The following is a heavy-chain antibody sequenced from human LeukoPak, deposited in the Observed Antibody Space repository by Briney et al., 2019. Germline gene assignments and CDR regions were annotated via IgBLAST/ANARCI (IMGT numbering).Heavy chain of an antibody. V-gene: IGHV3-30*04. D-gene: IGHD6-13*01. CDR3: AGPGIAAAATDY. CDR1: GFTFSSYA. J-gene: IGHJ4*02. CDR2: ISYDGSNK. Sequence: GRSLRLSCAASGFTFSSYAMHWVRQAPGKGLEWVAVISYDGSNKYYADSVKGRFTISRDNSKNTLYLQMNSLRAEDTAVYYCAGPGIAAAATDYWGQGTLVTVSS.